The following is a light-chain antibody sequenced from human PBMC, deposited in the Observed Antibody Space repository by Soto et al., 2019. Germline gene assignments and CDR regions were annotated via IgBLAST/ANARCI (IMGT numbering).Light chain of an antibody. CDR1: SSDVGGYNY. CDR2: DVS. V-gene: IGLV2-14*01. Sequence: QSVLTQPASVSRSPGQSITISCTGTSSDVGGYNYVSWYQQHPGKAPKLMIYDVSNRPSGVSNRFSGSKSANTASLTISGLQAEDEADYYCSSHTSSSTSYVFGTGTKVTVL. J-gene: IGLJ1*01. CDR3: SSHTSSSTSYV.